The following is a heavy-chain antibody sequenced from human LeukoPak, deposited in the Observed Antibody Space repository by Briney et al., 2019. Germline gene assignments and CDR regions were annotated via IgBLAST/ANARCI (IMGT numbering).Heavy chain of an antibody. J-gene: IGHJ3*02. V-gene: IGHV3-11*01. CDR1: GFRFSTYW. CDR2: ISSSGSTI. D-gene: IGHD6-19*01. Sequence: GGSLRLSCAASGFRFSTYWMSWVRQAPGKGLEWVSYISSSGSTIYYADSVKGRFTISRDNAKNSLYLQMNSLRAEDTAVYYCARDQTRGYSSGRTDAFDIWGQGTMVTVSS. CDR3: ARDQTRGYSSGRTDAFDI.